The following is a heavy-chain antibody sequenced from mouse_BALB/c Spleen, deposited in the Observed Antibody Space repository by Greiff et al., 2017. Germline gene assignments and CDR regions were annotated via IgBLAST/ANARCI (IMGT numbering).Heavy chain of an antibody. V-gene: IGHV1-55*01. Sequence: QVQLQQSGAELVKPGTSVKLSCKASGYNFTSYWINWVKLRPGQGLEWIGDIYPGSGSTNYNEKFKSKATLTVDTSSSTAYMQLSSLASEDSALYYCARSGSRPPYYYAMDYWGQGTSVTVSS. CDR2: IYPGSGST. CDR1: GYNFTSYW. CDR3: ARSGSRPPYYYAMDY. J-gene: IGHJ4*01. D-gene: IGHD1-1*01.